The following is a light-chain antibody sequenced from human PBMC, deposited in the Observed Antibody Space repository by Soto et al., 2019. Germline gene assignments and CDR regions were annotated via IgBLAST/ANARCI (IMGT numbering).Light chain of an antibody. CDR3: GTWDSSLSCV. V-gene: IGLV1-51*01. J-gene: IGLJ1*01. CDR2: DNH. Sequence: QSVLTQPPSVSAAPGQKVTISCSGSSSNIGNNFVSWYQQLPGTAPKLLIYDNHKRPSGIPDRFSGSKSGTSAILGITGLQTGDEADYYCGTWDSSLSCVFGTGTKLTVL. CDR1: SSNIGNNF.